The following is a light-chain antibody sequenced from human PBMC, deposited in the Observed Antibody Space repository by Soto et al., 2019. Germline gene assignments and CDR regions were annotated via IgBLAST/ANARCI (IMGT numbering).Light chain of an antibody. Sequence: IVLTQSPGNLSLSPGERATLSCRASQSVTTQLAWYQQKPGQAPRLIIHGASSRATGVPDRITGSGSGTEFTLTINSLEPEDFAVYYCQQRNVWPPITFGQGTRLENK. CDR1: QSVTTQ. J-gene: IGKJ5*01. CDR2: GAS. V-gene: IGKV3-11*01. CDR3: QQRNVWPPIT.